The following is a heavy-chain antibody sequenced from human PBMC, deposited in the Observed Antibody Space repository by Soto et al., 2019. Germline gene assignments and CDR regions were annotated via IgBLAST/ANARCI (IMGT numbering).Heavy chain of an antibody. Sequence: GGSLRLSCAASGFTFSNAWMSWVRQAPGKGLEWVGRIKSKTDGGTTDYAAPVKGRFTISRDDSKNTLYLQMNSLKTEDTAVYYCTTDPETNPLAQWLVPNSVGYFDYWGQGTPVTVSS. J-gene: IGHJ4*02. D-gene: IGHD6-19*01. V-gene: IGHV3-15*01. CDR2: IKSKTDGGTT. CDR1: GFTFSNAW. CDR3: TTDPETNPLAQWLVPNSVGYFDY.